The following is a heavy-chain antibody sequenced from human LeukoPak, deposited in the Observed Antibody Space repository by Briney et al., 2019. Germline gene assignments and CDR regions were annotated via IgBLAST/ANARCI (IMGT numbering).Heavy chain of an antibody. D-gene: IGHD2-2*01. CDR3: ATDHCTRTNCYEDYYHGMDV. Sequence: ASVKVSSTASEDTFTAYYIHWVRQAPGQGREWMGWVNPNNGVTEYAQEFQGRVTMTRDTSLSTAYMELSRLRSDDTAVYYCATDHCTRTNCYEDYYHGMDVWCQGTTVTVSS. J-gene: IGHJ6*02. CDR2: VNPNNGVT. CDR1: EDTFTAYY. V-gene: IGHV1-2*02.